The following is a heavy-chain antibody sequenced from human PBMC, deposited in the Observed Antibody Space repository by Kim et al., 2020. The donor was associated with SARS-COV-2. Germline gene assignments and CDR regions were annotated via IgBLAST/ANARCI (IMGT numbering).Heavy chain of an antibody. J-gene: IGHJ4*02. D-gene: IGHD5-12*01. CDR2: ITTSSSYT. CDR1: GFTFSDYY. CDR3: AGGYSGYDVDY. Sequence: GGSLRLSCAASGFTFSDYYMNWIRQAPGKGLEWVSYITTSSSYTNYADSVKGRFTISRDNAKNSLFLQMNSLRAEDSAVYYCAGGYSGYDVDYWGQGTLVTVSS. V-gene: IGHV3-11*03.